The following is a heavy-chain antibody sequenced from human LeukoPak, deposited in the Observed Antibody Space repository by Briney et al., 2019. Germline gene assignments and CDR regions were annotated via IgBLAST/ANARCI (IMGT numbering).Heavy chain of an antibody. CDR1: GFTFSSYG. V-gene: IGHV3-30*18. CDR2: ISYDGSNK. J-gene: IGHJ1*01. Sequence: GRSLRLSCAASGFTFSSYGMHWVRQAPGKGLEWVAVISYDGSNKYYADSVKGGFTISRDNSKNTLYLQMNSLRAEDTAVYYCAKVAILGYYDSSGYYAEYFQHWGQGTLVTVSS. CDR3: AKVAILGYYDSSGYYAEYFQH. D-gene: IGHD3-22*01.